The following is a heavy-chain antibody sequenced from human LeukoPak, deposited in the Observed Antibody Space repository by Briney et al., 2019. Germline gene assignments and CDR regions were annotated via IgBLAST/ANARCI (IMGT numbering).Heavy chain of an antibody. V-gene: IGHV1-46*01. CDR1: GYTFTSYY. D-gene: IGHD3-9*01. Sequence: ASVKVCCRASGYTFTSYYMHWVRQAPGQGLEWMGIINPSGGSTSYAQKFQGRVTMTRDTSTSTVYMELSSLRSEDTAVYYCSKHIGGYDILTGFDYWGQGTLVTVSS. J-gene: IGHJ4*02. CDR2: INPSGGST. CDR3: SKHIGGYDILTGFDY.